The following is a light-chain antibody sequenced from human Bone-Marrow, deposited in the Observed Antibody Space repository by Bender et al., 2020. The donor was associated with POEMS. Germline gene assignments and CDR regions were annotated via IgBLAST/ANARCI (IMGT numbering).Light chain of an antibody. CDR3: QSADRSGPYVV. J-gene: IGLJ2*01. CDR2: KDN. V-gene: IGLV3-25*03. CDR1: ALPDQY. Sequence: YKLTQPPSVSVSPGQTARITCSGDALPDQYAYWYQQKPGQAPTLIIYKDNERPSGIPERFPGSSSGTTVTLTISGAQAEDDADDYCQSADRSGPYVVFGGGTKLTVL.